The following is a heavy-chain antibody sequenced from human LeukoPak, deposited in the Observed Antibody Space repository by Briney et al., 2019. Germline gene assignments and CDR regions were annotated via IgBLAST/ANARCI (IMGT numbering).Heavy chain of an antibody. V-gene: IGHV1-24*01. Sequence: ASVKVSCKVSGYTLTELSMHWVRQAPGKGLEWMGGFDPEDGETIYAQKFQGRVTMIEDTSTDTAYMELGSLRSEDTAVYYCATDLLYSSGAYFGYWGQGTLVTVSS. D-gene: IGHD6-19*01. CDR2: FDPEDGET. J-gene: IGHJ4*02. CDR1: GYTLTELS. CDR3: ATDLLYSSGAYFGY.